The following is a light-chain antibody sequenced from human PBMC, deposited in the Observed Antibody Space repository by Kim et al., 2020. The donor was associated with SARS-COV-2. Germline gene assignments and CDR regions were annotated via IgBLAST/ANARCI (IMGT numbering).Light chain of an antibody. V-gene: IGKV3-20*01. Sequence: EIVLTQSPGILSLSPGERATLSCRASQSVSSNYLAWYQQKPGQAPRLLFYGASSRATGIPDRFSGSGSGTDFTLTISRLEPEDFAVYYCQHYGTSPFTFGPGTKVDIK. CDR3: QHYGTSPFT. CDR2: GAS. CDR1: QSVSSNY. J-gene: IGKJ3*01.